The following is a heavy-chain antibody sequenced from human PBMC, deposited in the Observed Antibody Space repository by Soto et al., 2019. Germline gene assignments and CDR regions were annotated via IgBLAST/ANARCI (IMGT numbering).Heavy chain of an antibody. CDR3: ARTDDYYGSVYYYMEV. D-gene: IGHD3-10*01. V-gene: IGHV1-69*02. J-gene: IGHJ6*03. CDR1: GGTFSSYT. CDR2: IIPILGIA. Sequence: SAEVSCKASGGTFSSYTISWVRQAPGQGLEWMGRIIPILGIANYAQKFQGRVTITADKSTSTAYMELSSLRSEDTAVYYCARTDDYYGSVYYYMEVRGKGTTVTVSS.